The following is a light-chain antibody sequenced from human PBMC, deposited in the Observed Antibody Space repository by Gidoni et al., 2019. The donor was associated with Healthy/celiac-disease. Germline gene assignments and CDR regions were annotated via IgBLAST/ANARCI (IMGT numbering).Light chain of an antibody. V-gene: IGLV1-47*01. CDR1: SSNIGSNY. J-gene: IGLJ3*02. CDR3: AAWDDSLSGVL. Sequence: QSVLTQPPSASGPPGPRVTIACSGSSSNIGSNYVYWYQQLPGTAPKLLIYTNNQRPSGVPDRFSGSKSGTSASLAISGLRSEDEADYYCAAWDDSLSGVLFGGGTKLTVL. CDR2: TNN.